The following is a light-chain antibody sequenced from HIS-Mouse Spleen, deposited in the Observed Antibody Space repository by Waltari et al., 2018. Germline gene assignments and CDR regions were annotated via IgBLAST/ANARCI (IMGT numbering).Light chain of an antibody. V-gene: IGLV3-10*01. CDR2: EDS. J-gene: IGLJ2*01. Sequence: SYELTQPPSVSVSPGQTARITCSGDALPKKYAYWYQQKSGQAPVLVINEDSKRTSGIPDRFSGSSSGTMATLTISGAQVEDEADYYCYSTDSSGNHRVFGGGTKLTVL. CDR3: YSTDSSGNHRV. CDR1: ALPKKY.